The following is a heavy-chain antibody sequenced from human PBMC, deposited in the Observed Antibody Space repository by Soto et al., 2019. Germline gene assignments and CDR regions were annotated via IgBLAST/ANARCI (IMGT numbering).Heavy chain of an antibody. V-gene: IGHV3-33*06. CDR3: ANNRLNYYYYMDV. CDR1: GFTFSSYG. CDR2: IWYDGSNK. Sequence: PGGSLRLSCAASGFTFSSYGMHWFRQAPGKGLEWVAVIWYDGSNKYYADSVKGRFTISRDNSKNTLYLQMNSLRAEDTAVYYCANNRLNYYYYMDVWGKGTTVTVSS. J-gene: IGHJ6*03.